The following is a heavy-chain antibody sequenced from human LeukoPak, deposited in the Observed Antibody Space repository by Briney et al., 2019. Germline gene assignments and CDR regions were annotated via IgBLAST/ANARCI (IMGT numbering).Heavy chain of an antibody. V-gene: IGHV1-8*01. D-gene: IGHD2/OR15-2a*01. CDR1: GYTFTSYD. CDR2: MNPNSGNT. J-gene: IGHJ1*01. CDR3: ARSRRTTTPIDLYFQH. Sequence: GASVKVSCKASGYTFTSYDIKWVRQATGQGLEWMGWMNPNSGNTGYAQKFQGRVTMTRNTSISTAYMELSSLRSEDTAVYYCARSRRTTTPIDLYFQHWGQGTLVTVSS.